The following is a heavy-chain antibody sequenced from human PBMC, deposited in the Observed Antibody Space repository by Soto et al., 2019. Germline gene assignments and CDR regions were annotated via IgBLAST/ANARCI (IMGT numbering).Heavy chain of an antibody. Sequence: QVQLVQSGGGVVQPGRSLRLSCAASGFNFNTYFMHWVRQAPGKGLEWVAMIFPNGRDKEYADSVKGRFTISRENYNNRMNLQMDSLRPEDTAVYYGAREDEHGSNCDLDYWGQGALVTVSS. J-gene: IGHJ4*02. CDR3: AREDEHGSNCDLDY. CDR2: IFPNGRDK. D-gene: IGHD1-26*01. V-gene: IGHV3-30*13. CDR1: GFNFNTYF.